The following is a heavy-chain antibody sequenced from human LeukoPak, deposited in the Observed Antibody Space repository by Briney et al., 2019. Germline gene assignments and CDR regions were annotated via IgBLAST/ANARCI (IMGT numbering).Heavy chain of an antibody. Sequence: GGSLRLSCAASGFTLRSYEMNWVRLATGKGLEWISYISRTGNSIYYADSVKGRFTISRDSAKNSLYLQMNSLRAEDTAVYYCARGPYSSNWYVDYWGQGTLVTVAS. CDR1: GFTLRSYE. CDR2: ISRTGNSI. J-gene: IGHJ4*02. D-gene: IGHD6-13*01. V-gene: IGHV3-48*03. CDR3: ARGPYSSNWYVDY.